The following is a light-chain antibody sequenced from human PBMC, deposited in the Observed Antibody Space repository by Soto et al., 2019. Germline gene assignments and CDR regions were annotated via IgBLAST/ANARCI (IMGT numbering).Light chain of an antibody. J-gene: IGLJ1*01. Sequence: QSVLTQPPSVSGAPGQRVTISCTGCSSNIGAGCEVHWYQHLPGKAPKLLIYGNTNRPSGVPDRFSGSKSGTSASLAITGLQAEDEADYYCQSYASSLSASYVFGGGTKVTVL. V-gene: IGLV1-40*01. CDR3: QSYASSLSASYV. CDR1: SSNIGAGCE. CDR2: GNT.